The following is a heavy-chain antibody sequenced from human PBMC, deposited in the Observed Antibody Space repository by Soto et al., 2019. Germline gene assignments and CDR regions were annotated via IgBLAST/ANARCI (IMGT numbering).Heavy chain of an antibody. J-gene: IGHJ4*02. CDR2: IYYSGST. Sequence: QVQLQESGPGLAKPSQTLSLTCTVSGGSISSGGYYWSWIRQHPGKGLEWIGYIYYSGSTYYNPSLKSRVTISVDTSKNQFSLKLSSVTAADTAVYYCARTIVATINSYFDYWGQGTLVTVSS. V-gene: IGHV4-31*03. CDR3: ARTIVATINSYFDY. CDR1: GGSISSGGYY. D-gene: IGHD5-12*01.